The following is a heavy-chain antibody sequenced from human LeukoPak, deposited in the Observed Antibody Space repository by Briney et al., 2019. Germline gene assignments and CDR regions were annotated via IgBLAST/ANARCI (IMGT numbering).Heavy chain of an antibody. D-gene: IGHD6-13*01. CDR1: GYTFTGYY. J-gene: IGHJ5*02. Sequence: VASVKVSCKASGYTFTGYYMHWVRQAPGQGLEWMGWINPNSGGTNYAQKFQGRVTMTRDTSISTAYVELSRLRSDDTAVYYCAREGSGGLIAAAGPNWFDPWGQGTLVTVSS. CDR2: INPNSGGT. V-gene: IGHV1-2*02. CDR3: AREGSGGLIAAAGPNWFDP.